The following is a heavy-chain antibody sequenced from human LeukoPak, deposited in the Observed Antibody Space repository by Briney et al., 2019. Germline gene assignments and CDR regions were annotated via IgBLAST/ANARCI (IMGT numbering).Heavy chain of an antibody. V-gene: IGHV1-2*02. CDR3: ARDDYGDLQYFEN. D-gene: IGHD4-17*01. Sequence: ASVKVSCKASGYTFTKNFLHWVRQAPGQGLEWMGWINPNDGGTLYAQKFQGRVTVTTDTSIATAYMEMSTLTSDDTAVYYCARDDYGDLQYFENWGQGTLVTVSS. CDR2: INPNDGGT. J-gene: IGHJ4*02. CDR1: GYTFTKNF.